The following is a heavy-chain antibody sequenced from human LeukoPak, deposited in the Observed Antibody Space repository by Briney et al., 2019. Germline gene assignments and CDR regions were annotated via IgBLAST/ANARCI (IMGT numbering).Heavy chain of an antibody. CDR1: GFTFSSYS. Sequence: PGGSLRLSCAASGFTFSSYSMNWVRQAPGKGLEWVSYISSSSSTVYYADSVKGRFTISRDNAKNSLYLQMNSLRAEDTAVYYCARGQIVVVPAAIQVPFDYWGQGTLVTVSS. V-gene: IGHV3-48*01. CDR3: ARGQIVVVPAAIQVPFDY. J-gene: IGHJ4*02. CDR2: ISSSSSTV. D-gene: IGHD2-2*02.